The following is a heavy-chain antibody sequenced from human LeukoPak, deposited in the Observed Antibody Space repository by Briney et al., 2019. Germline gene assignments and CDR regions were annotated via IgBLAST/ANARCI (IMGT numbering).Heavy chain of an antibody. CDR3: ARDTTVTTRSPGY. Sequence: GASVKVSCKASGYTFIDYYMHWVRQAPGQGLEWMGWINPNSGGTNYAQKFQGRVTMTRDTSISTAYMELSRLRSDDTAVYYCARDTTVTTRSPGYWGQGTLVTVSS. D-gene: IGHD4-17*01. J-gene: IGHJ4*02. V-gene: IGHV1-2*02. CDR2: INPNSGGT. CDR1: GYTFIDYY.